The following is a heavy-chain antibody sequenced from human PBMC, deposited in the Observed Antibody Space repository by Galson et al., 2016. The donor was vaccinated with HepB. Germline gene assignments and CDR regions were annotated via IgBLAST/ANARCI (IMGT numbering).Heavy chain of an antibody. CDR1: GGSISSNDW. Sequence: ETLSLTCVVSGGSISSNDWWSWVRQPPEKGLEWIGEIHHRGNTNYSPTLKSRFTISVDTSKKEVSLKLSSVTAADTAVYYCARHGFYCQDYWGQGTLVTVSS. D-gene: IGHD2/OR15-2a*01. V-gene: IGHV4/OR15-8*02. J-gene: IGHJ4*02. CDR3: ARHGFYCQDY. CDR2: IHHRGNT.